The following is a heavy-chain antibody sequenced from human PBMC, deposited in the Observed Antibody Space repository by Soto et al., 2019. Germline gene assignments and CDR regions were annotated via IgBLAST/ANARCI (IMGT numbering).Heavy chain of an antibody. CDR3: ARDGALYDSSAYYFLY. Sequence: GDSVKVSFKACGGTFSSYTINWLRQAPGQGLEWMGGITPMFGKPNYAQKFQGRVTITADESTSTGYMELRSLRSDDTAVYYCARDGALYDSSAYYFLYWGQGTLVTVSS. V-gene: IGHV1-69*13. CDR1: GGTFSSYT. D-gene: IGHD3-22*01. CDR2: ITPMFGKP. J-gene: IGHJ4*02.